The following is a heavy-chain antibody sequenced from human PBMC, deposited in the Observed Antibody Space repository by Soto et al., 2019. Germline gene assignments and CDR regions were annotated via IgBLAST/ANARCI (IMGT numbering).Heavy chain of an antibody. CDR3: ATVLLWFGELLYGGFDY. Sequence: QVQLVQSGAEVKKPGSSVKVSCTASGGTFSSYAISWVRQAPGQGLEWMGGIIPIFGTANYAQKFQGRVTITADKSTSTAYMELSSLRSEDTAVYYCATVLLWFGELLYGGFDYWGQGTLVTVSS. CDR2: IIPIFGTA. V-gene: IGHV1-69*06. J-gene: IGHJ4*02. CDR1: GGTFSSYA. D-gene: IGHD3-10*01.